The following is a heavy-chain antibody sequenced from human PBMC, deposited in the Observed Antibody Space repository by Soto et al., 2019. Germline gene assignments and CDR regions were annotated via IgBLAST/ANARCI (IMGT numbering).Heavy chain of an antibody. D-gene: IGHD3-3*01. V-gene: IGHV3-21*02. J-gene: IGHJ6*01. CDR3: ARFLWSVPSSLYFYYGMDV. CDR1: GFTFSSYS. CDR2: IDYRSDI. Sequence: EVKLVASGGGLVKPGGSLRLSCAASGFTFSSYSMNWVRQAPGKGLEWVSSIDYRSDIYYADSVKARFTISSDNAKNSLYLQMNSRRSEDTAVYYCARFLWSVPSSLYFYYGMDVWGQGTTVTVSS.